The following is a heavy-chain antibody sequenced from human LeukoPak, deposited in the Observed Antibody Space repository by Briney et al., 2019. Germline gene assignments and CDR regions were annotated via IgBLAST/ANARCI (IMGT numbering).Heavy chain of an antibody. V-gene: IGHV4-59*08. Sequence: PSETLSLTCTVSGGSISSYYWSWIRQPPGKGLEWIGYIYFSGSTNYNPSLKSRVTISVDTSKNQFSLKLSSVTAADTAVYYCARHGATQPPPSLDYWGKGTLVTVSS. D-gene: IGHD1-26*01. CDR2: IYFSGST. CDR3: ARHGATQPPPSLDY. J-gene: IGHJ4*02. CDR1: GGSISSYY.